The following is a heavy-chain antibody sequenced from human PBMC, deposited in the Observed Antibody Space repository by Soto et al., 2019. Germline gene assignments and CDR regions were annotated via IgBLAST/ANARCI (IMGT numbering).Heavy chain of an antibody. CDR1: GGSITSSGYY. J-gene: IGHJ4*02. CDR3: ARGDAYNYVDF. CDR2: IHYSRST. D-gene: IGHD1-1*01. Sequence: SETLSLTCTVSGGSITSSGYYWGWVRQSPGKGLEWIGTIHYSRSTYYKPSLKSRLTISVDTSKNQFALGLSSVTAADTAVYYCARGDAYNYVDFWGQGTLVTVSS. V-gene: IGHV4-39*01.